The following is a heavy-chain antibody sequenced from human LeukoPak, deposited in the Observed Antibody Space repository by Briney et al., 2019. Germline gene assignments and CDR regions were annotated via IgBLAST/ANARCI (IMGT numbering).Heavy chain of an antibody. CDR1: GYTFTSYD. V-gene: IGHV1-8*01. CDR2: LNPNSGNT. J-gene: IGHJ4*02. Sequence: ASVKVSCKASGYTFTSYDINWVRQATGQGLEWMGWLNPNSGNTGYAQKFQGRVTMTRNTSISTAYMELSRLRSDDTAVYYCARGDNYDILTGYWGQGTLVTVSS. CDR3: ARGDNYDILTGY. D-gene: IGHD3-9*01.